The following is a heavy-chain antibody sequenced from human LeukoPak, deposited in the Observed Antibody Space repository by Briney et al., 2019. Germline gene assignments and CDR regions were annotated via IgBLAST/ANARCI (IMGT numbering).Heavy chain of an antibody. CDR2: IRYDGSNK. Sequence: PGGSLRLSCAASGFTFSSYGMHWVRQAPGKGLEWVAFIRYDGSNKYYADSVKGRFTISRDNSKNTLYLQMNSLRAEDTAMYYCARDSPSVYYRLGAFDIWGQGTMVTVSS. CDR1: GFTFSSYG. V-gene: IGHV3-30*02. D-gene: IGHD3-10*01. J-gene: IGHJ3*02. CDR3: ARDSPSVYYRLGAFDI.